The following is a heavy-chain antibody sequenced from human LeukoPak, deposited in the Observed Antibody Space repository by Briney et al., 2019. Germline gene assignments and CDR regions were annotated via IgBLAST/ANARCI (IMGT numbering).Heavy chain of an antibody. J-gene: IGHJ4*02. CDR2: IWFDGSNK. D-gene: IGHD2-21*02. CDR1: GFTFSSYG. Sequence: GGSLRLSCAASGFTFSSYGMHWLRQVPGKGLEWVAVIWFDGSNKYYADSVQGRFTISRDNSKNTLYLQMNSLRAEDTAVYYCAKQGPARIPIVVVTAMAHWGQGTLVTVSS. V-gene: IGHV3-33*06. CDR3: AKQGPARIPIVVVTAMAH.